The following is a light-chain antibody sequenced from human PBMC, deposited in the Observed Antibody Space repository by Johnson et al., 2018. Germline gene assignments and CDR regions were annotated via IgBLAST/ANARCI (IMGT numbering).Light chain of an antibody. CDR3: GTGDRCLSAGSV. CDR1: SSNIGNNY. V-gene: IGLV1-51*02. J-gene: IGLJ1*01. Sequence: QSVLTQPPSVSAAPGQKVTISCSGSSSNIGNNYVSWYQQLPGTAPKPLIYENNKRPSGIPDRLSGSKSGPSATLGITGLQNGDEADDYCGTGDRCLSAGSVFGTGTKVTVL. CDR2: ENN.